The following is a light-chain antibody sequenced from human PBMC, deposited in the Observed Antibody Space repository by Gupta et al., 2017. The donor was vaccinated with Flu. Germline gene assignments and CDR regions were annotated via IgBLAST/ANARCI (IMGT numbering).Light chain of an antibody. CDR2: EGS. V-gene: IGLV2-23*01. CDR3: CSYASRISRYV. CDR1: SSDVGSYNL. J-gene: IGLJ1*01. Sequence: QSALTQPASVSGSPGQSITISCTGTSSDVGSYNLVSWYQQHPGKAPKLMIYEGSKRPSGVSNRFSGSKSGNTAPLTISGLQAEDEANYYCCSYASRISRYVFGTGTKVTVL.